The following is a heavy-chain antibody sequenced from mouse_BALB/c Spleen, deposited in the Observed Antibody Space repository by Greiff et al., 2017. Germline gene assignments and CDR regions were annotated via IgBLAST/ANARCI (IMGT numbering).Heavy chain of an antibody. CDR1: GYTFTSYW. CDR2: INPSTGYT. J-gene: IGHJ2*01. CDR3: ARRGYGSSYVLFDY. Sequence: VQLQQSGAELAKPGASVKMSCKASGYTFTSYWMHWVKQRPGQGLEWIGYINPSTGYTEYNQKFKDKATLTADKSSSTAYMQLSSLTSEDSAVYYCARRGYGSSYVLFDYWAKAPLSQSPQ. V-gene: IGHV1-7*01. D-gene: IGHD1-1*01.